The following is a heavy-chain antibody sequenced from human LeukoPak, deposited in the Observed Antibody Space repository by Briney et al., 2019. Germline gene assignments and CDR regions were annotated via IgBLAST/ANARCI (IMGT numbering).Heavy chain of an antibody. J-gene: IGHJ4*02. V-gene: IGHV3-30*03. CDR3: VQMATISRPFDY. D-gene: IGHD5-24*01. CDR1: GLTFSSYG. Sequence: GGSLRLSCAASGLTFSSYGMHWVRQAPGKGLEWVAVISYDGSNKYYADSVKGRFTISRDNSKNTLYLQMNSLRAEDTAVYYCVQMATISRPFDYWGQGTLVTVSS. CDR2: ISYDGSNK.